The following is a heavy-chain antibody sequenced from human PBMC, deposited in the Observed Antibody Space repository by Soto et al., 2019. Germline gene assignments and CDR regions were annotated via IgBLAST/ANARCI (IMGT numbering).Heavy chain of an antibody. J-gene: IGHJ4*02. CDR3: ARDKRYYDSSGYYLYYFDC. V-gene: IGHV4-31*03. D-gene: IGHD3-22*01. CDR2: IYYSVST. CDR1: GGSISSGGYY. Sequence: SETLSLTCTVSGGSISSGGYYWSWIRQHPGKGLEWIGYIYYSVSTYYNPSLKSRVTISVDTSKNQFSLKLSSVTVADTAVYYCARDKRYYDSSGYYLYYFDCWGQGTLVTVSS.